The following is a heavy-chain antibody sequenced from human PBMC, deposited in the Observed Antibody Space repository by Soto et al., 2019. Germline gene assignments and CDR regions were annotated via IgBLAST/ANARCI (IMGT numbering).Heavy chain of an antibody. CDR3: ATDQDSYNSGSYRY. D-gene: IGHD3-10*01. CDR2: IKRKTDGGTT. CDR1: GFTFTNAW. J-gene: IGHJ4*02. Sequence: EVQLVESGGGLVEPGGSLRLSCAASGFTFTNAWMNWVRQAPGKGLEWVGRIKRKTDGGTTNYAAPVEDRFTISRDDSKNTLYLQMSSLTTEDTAVYYCATDQDSYNSGSYRYWGQGTLVTVSS. V-gene: IGHV3-15*07.